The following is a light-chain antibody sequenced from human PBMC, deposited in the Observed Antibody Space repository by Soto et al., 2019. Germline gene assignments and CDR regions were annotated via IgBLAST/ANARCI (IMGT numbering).Light chain of an antibody. Sequence: QSVLTQPPSASGTPGQRVTISCSGSSSNIGSNTVNWYQQLPGMAPKLLIYSNNQRPSGVPDRFSGSKSGTSASLAISGLQSEDEADYYCAAWDDSLSSGVFGGGTKLTVL. J-gene: IGLJ2*01. V-gene: IGLV1-44*01. CDR3: AAWDDSLSSGV. CDR2: SNN. CDR1: SSNIGSNT.